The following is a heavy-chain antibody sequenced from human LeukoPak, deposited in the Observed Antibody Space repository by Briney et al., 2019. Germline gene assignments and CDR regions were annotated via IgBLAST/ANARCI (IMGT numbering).Heavy chain of an antibody. CDR3: ARDGRYFDWLLPNWFDP. J-gene: IGHJ5*02. D-gene: IGHD3-9*01. CDR2: ISSSSSYI. V-gene: IGHV3-21*01. Sequence: GGSLRLSCAASGFTFSSYSINWVRQAPGKGLEWVSSISSSSSYIYYADSVKGRFTISRDNAKNSLYLQMNSLRAEDTAVYYCARDGRYFDWLLPNWFDPWGQGTLVTVSS. CDR1: GFTFSSYS.